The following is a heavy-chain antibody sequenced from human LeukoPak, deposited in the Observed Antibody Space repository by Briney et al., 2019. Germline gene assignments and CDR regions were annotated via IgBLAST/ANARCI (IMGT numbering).Heavy chain of an antibody. CDR1: GVTFSSYA. D-gene: IGHD3-22*01. V-gene: IGHV3-64*01. CDR3: ARGGARHSYYDFDY. J-gene: IGHJ4*02. Sequence: GGSLRLSCAASGVTFSSYAMHWVRQAPGKGLEYVSAISSNGGSTYYANSVKGRFTISRDNSKNTLYLQMGSLRAEDMAVYYCARGGARHSYYDFDYWGQGTLVTVSS. CDR2: ISSNGGST.